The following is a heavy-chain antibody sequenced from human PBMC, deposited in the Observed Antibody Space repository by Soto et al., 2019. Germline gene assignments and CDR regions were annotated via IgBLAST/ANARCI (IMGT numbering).Heavy chain of an antibody. Sequence: PSETLSLTCAVYGGSFSGYYWSWIRQPPGKGLEWIGEINHSGSTNYNPSLKSRVTISVDTSKNQFSLKLSSVTAADTAVYYCARVVSSGWPRSTSYFDYWGQGTLVTVSS. CDR1: GGSFSGYY. J-gene: IGHJ4*02. CDR3: ARVVSSGWPRSTSYFDY. V-gene: IGHV4-34*01. D-gene: IGHD6-19*01. CDR2: INHSGST.